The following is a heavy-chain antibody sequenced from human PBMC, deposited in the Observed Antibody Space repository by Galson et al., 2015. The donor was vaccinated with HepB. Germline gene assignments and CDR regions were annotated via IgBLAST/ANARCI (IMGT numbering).Heavy chain of an antibody. CDR1: GFTFSSYA. J-gene: IGHJ4*02. Sequence: SLRLSCAASGFTFSSYAMHWVRQAPGKGLEWVAVISYDGSNKYYADSVKGRFTISRDNSKNTLYLQMNSLRAEDTAVYYCAKVFRVTTWGVDYWGQGTLVTVSS. V-gene: IGHV3-30-3*01. D-gene: IGHD4-17*01. CDR3: AKVFRVTTWGVDY. CDR2: ISYDGSNK.